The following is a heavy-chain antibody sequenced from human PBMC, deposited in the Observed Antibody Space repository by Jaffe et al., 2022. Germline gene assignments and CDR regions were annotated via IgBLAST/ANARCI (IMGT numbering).Heavy chain of an antibody. CDR1: GFTFSSYA. Sequence: EVQLLESGGGLVQPGGSLRLSCAASGFTFSSYAMSWVRQAPGKGLEWVSAISGSGGSTYYADSVKGRFTISRDNSKNTLYLQMNSLRAEDTAVYYCAKDRGVVWWWYDAFDIWGQGTMVTVSS. CDR3: AKDRGVVWWWYDAFDI. J-gene: IGHJ3*02. CDR2: ISGSGGST. V-gene: IGHV3-23*01. D-gene: IGHD2-15*01.